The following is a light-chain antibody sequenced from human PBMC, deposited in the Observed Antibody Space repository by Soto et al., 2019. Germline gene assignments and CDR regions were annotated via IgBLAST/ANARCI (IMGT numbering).Light chain of an antibody. CDR2: GNS. CDR1: SSNIGAGYD. CDR3: QVWDSTSDLAV. Sequence: QSVLTQPPSVSGAPGQRVTISCTGSSSNIGAGYDVHWYQQLPGTAPKLLIYGNSNRPSGVPDRFSGSKSGTSASLAITGLQAEDEADYYCQVWDSTSDLAVFGTGTKLTVL. V-gene: IGLV1-40*01. J-gene: IGLJ1*01.